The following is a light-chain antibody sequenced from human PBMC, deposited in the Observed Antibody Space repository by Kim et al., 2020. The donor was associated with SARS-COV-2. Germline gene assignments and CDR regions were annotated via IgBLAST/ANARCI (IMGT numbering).Light chain of an antibody. V-gene: IGKV1-5*03. J-gene: IGKJ4*01. CDR3: QHYNSYPLT. Sequence: EAVGDRVTITCRASQSISSWLAWYQQKPGKAPKLLIYKASSLESGVPSRFSGSGSGTEFTLTISSLQPDDFATYYCQHYNSYPLTFGGGTKLEI. CDR1: QSISSW. CDR2: KAS.